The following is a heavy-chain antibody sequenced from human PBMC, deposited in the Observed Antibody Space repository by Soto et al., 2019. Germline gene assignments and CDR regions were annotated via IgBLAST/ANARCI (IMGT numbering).Heavy chain of an antibody. CDR1: GYTFTASN. CDR2: MNHANGYA. V-gene: IGHV1-8*01. D-gene: IGHD6-19*01. Sequence: QEQLVQSGAELKRPGASVKVSCRASGYTFTASNINWVRQAAGQGPEWVGWMNHANGYAAYAREFQGRVTMTRDTSTDTAYMELGGLSSGDTAIYYCARAVGIAVTGLDLWGPGTLVTVSS. J-gene: IGHJ5*02. CDR3: ARAVGIAVTGLDL.